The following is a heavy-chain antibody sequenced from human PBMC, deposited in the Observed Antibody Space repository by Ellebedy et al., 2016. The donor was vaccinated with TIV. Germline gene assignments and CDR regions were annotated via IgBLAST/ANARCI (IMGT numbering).Heavy chain of an antibody. Sequence: SETLSLXXAVYGGSFSGYYWSWIRQPPGKGLEWIGYIYYSGSTYYNPSLKSRVTISVDTSKNQFSLKLSSVTAADTAVYYCARAPTIVWFDPWGQGTLVTVSS. CDR2: IYYSGST. CDR1: GGSFSGYY. J-gene: IGHJ5*02. CDR3: ARAPTIVWFDP. V-gene: IGHV4-30-4*08. D-gene: IGHD3-16*02.